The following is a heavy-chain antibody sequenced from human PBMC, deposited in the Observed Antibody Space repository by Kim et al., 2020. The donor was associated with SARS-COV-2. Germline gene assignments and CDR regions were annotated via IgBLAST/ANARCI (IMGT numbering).Heavy chain of an antibody. V-gene: IGHV3-23*01. CDR2: ISDSGGST. CDR1: GFTFSSFA. CDR3: AKDLGYCSSTSCYPPYGMDV. D-gene: IGHD2-2*03. J-gene: IGHJ6*02. Sequence: GGSLRLSCAASGFTFSSFAMSWVRQAPGKGLEWVSAISDSGGSTYYADSVKGRFTISRDNSKNTLYLQMNSLRAEDTAVYYCAKDLGYCSSTSCYPPYGMDVWGQGTTVTVSS.